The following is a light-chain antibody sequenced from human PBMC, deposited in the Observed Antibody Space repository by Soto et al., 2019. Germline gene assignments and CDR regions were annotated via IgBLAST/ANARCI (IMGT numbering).Light chain of an antibody. CDR1: QSVSSSY. CDR2: GAS. J-gene: IGKJ2*01. V-gene: IGKV3D-7*01. CDR3: QQDYDLPPYT. Sequence: PGERVTLSCRASQSVSSSYLTWYQQITGQAPRGLIYGASIRATSIPARFSGSGSGTDFTLTISSLQPEDFALHYCQQDYDLPPYTFGQGTKLEIK.